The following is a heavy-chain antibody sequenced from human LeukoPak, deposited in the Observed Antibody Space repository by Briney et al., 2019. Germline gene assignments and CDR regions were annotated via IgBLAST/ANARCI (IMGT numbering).Heavy chain of an antibody. CDR2: INHSGST. V-gene: IGHV4-34*01. D-gene: IGHD6-19*01. CDR1: GGSISSSY. CDR3: ARDLTRIAVAGAFDY. J-gene: IGHJ4*02. Sequence: TPSETLSLTCAVSGGSISSSYWSWIWQPPGKGLEWIGEINHSGSTNYNPSLKSRVTISVDTSKNQFSLKLSSVTAADTAVYYCARDLTRIAVAGAFDYWGQGTLVTVSS.